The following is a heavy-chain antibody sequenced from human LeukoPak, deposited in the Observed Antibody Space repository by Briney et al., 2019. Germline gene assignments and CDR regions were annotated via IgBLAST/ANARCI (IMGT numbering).Heavy chain of an antibody. CDR3: AREGGSGWYSGWFDP. Sequence: GGSLRLSCTVSGFTVSSNSMSWVRQAPGKGLEWVSFIYSGGNTHYSDSVKGRFTISRDNSKNTLYLQMNSLRAEDTAVYYCAREGGSGWYSGWFDPWGQGTLVTVSS. J-gene: IGHJ5*02. CDR2: IYSGGNT. CDR1: GFTVSSNS. D-gene: IGHD6-19*01. V-gene: IGHV3-53*01.